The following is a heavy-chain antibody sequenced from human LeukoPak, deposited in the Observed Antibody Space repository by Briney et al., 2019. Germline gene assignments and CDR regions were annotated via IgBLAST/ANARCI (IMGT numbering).Heavy chain of an antibody. J-gene: IGHJ6*02. CDR2: VNPSGGST. V-gene: IGHV1-46*01. Sequence: GASVKVSCKASGYTFTSYYMHWVRQAPGQGLEWMGIVNPSGGSTSYAQKFQGRVTMTRDTSTSTVYMELSSLRSEDTAVYYCGREVWMGGYSTNASGGIDGMDVWGQGTTVTVSS. CDR3: GREVWMGGYSTNASGGIDGMDV. D-gene: IGHD5-18*01. CDR1: GYTFTSYY.